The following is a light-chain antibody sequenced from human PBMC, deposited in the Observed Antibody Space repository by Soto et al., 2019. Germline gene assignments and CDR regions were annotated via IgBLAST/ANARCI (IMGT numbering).Light chain of an antibody. Sequence: VLTQSPVALSLSPGERATLSCRASQSVSSTYLAWYQQKPGQAPRVLVYGASNRATGIPDRFSGSGSGTDFTLTISRLEPEDFAVYFCQQYGTSPPFTFGQGTK. CDR3: QQYGTSPPFT. V-gene: IGKV3-20*01. CDR2: GAS. J-gene: IGKJ2*01. CDR1: QSVSSTY.